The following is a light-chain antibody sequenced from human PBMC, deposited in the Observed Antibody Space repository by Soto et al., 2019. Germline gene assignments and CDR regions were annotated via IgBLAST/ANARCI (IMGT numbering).Light chain of an antibody. J-gene: IGLJ1*01. CDR1: SSDVGSYNL. Sequence: QSALTQPASVSGSPGQSITISCTGTSSDVGSYNLASWYQQHPGKAPKLMIYEVSKRPSGVSNRLSGSKSGNTASLTISGLQAEDEADYYCCSYAGSSTSVFGTGTKVTVL. V-gene: IGLV2-23*02. CDR3: CSYAGSSTSV. CDR2: EVS.